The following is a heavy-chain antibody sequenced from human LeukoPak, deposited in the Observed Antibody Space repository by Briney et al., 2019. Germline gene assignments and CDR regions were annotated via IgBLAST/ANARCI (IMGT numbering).Heavy chain of an antibody. Sequence: ASVKVSFKASGYTFTTYGIHWVRQAPGQGPHWMGWINAGNGDTKYSQTFQGRLTISRDTSANTAYMELSSLRSEDTAVYYCARWVGGPTGTTGLDSWGQGTLVTVSS. CDR1: GYTFTTYG. CDR2: INAGNGDT. D-gene: IGHD1-1*01. CDR3: ARWVGGPTGTTGLDS. V-gene: IGHV1-3*01. J-gene: IGHJ4*02.